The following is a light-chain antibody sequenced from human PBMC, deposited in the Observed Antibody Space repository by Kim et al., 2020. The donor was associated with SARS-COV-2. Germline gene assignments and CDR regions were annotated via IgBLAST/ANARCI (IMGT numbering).Light chain of an antibody. CDR2: GKI. Sequence: LVQIARITCKGDSIRRYDENWHQQNRGQAPVLVIYGKINRTSGIPDRFSGSSSGNTASLTITGAQAEDEADYYCNSRDSSGNHWVFGGGTKLTVL. CDR3: NSRDSSGNHWV. V-gene: IGLV3-19*01. J-gene: IGLJ3*02. CDR1: SIRRYD.